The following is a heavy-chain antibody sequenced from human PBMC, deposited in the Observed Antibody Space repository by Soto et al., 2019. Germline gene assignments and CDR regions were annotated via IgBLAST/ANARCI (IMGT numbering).Heavy chain of an antibody. CDR3: ARDQGGSLLSTWFDI. Sequence: VQLTQSEAQLKQPGSSMKVSCQTSGYNFELYSLNWVRQVPGLRPEWLGGVLPLYNKAISPPQFQGRVTINADSSTKTVSLKMTSLRSDDSGIYFCARDQGGSLLSTWFDIWGPGTPVTVS. CDR1: GYNFELYS. CDR2: VLPLYNKA. J-gene: IGHJ5*02. V-gene: IGHV1-69*14. D-gene: IGHD1-26*01.